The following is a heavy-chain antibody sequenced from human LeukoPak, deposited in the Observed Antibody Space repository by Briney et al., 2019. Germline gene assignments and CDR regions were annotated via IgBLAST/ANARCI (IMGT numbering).Heavy chain of an antibody. CDR2: ISYDGSNK. Sequence: GRSLRLSCAASGFTFSSYAMHWVRQAPGKGLEWVAVISYDGSNKYYADSVKGRFAISRDNSKNTLYLQMNSLRAEDTAVYYCVRDLSTMIAQGHFDYWGQGTLVTVSS. CDR3: VRDLSTMIAQGHFDY. D-gene: IGHD3-22*01. J-gene: IGHJ4*02. V-gene: IGHV3-30*09. CDR1: GFTFSSYA.